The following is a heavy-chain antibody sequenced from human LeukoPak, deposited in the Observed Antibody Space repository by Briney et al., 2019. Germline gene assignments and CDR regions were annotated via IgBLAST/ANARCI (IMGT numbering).Heavy chain of an antibody. Sequence: GGSLRLSCAASGLTISRNWMSWVRQAPGKGLEWVANINQDGSARDYVDSVRGRFTISRDNPKNSLFLQMNSLRAEDTALYYCTRHDCSSTSCSQSLDYWGRGTLVTVSS. CDR1: GLTISRNW. V-gene: IGHV3-7*01. J-gene: IGHJ4*02. CDR2: INQDGSAR. D-gene: IGHD2-2*01. CDR3: TRHDCSSTSCSQSLDY.